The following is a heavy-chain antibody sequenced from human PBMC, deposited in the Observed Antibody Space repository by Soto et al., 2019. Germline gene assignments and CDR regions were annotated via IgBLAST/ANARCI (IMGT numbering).Heavy chain of an antibody. CDR3: ARSPRNYYALGSYSYFRH. D-gene: IGHD3-10*01. V-gene: IGHV1-8*01. CDR1: GYTFTSYD. Sequence: ASVKVSCKASGYTFTSYDISWVRQATGQGLEWMGWMNPNNGNTDYAPKFQGRVTMTMNTSIGTAYMELSSLRSEDTAVYYCARSPRNYYALGSYSYFRHWGQGTLFTVSS. J-gene: IGHJ1*01. CDR2: MNPNNGNT.